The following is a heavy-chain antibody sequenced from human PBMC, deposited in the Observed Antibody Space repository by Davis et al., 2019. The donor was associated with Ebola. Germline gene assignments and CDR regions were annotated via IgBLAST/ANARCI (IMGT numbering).Heavy chain of an antibody. J-gene: IGHJ6*03. CDR2: IAVGSGAT. Sequence: SVKVSCKASGFTFTTSTVQWVRQARGQRLEWVGWIAVGSGATTYTQKFQERVTITRDMSTGTAYLELSSLRFEDTAVYYCAAAESIFGVVTANVWGKGTTVTVSS. D-gene: IGHD3-3*01. CDR3: AAAESIFGVVTANV. V-gene: IGHV1-58*01. CDR1: GFTFTTST.